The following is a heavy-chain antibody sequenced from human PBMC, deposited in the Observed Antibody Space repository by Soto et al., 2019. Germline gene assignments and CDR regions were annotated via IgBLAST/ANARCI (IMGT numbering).Heavy chain of an antibody. V-gene: IGHV3-11*01. Sequence: GGSLRLSCAASGFTFSDYYMSWVRQAPGKGLEWVSYISGSGRTIYYADSVKGRFTISRDNAKNSLYLQMNSLSAEDTAVYYCARTDYGGSRDSWGQGTLVTSPQ. CDR1: GFTFSDYY. D-gene: IGHD4-17*01. CDR2: ISGSGRTI. J-gene: IGHJ4*02. CDR3: ARTDYGGSRDS.